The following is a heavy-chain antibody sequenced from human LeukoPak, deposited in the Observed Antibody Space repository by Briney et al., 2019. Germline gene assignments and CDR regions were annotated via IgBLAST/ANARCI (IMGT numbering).Heavy chain of an antibody. J-gene: IGHJ6*03. CDR3: ARGVEYSSSWYKTDYYYYMDV. D-gene: IGHD6-13*01. V-gene: IGHV1-69*01. CDR1: GGTFSSYA. Sequence: GSSVKVSCKASGGTFSSYAISWVRQAPGQGLEWMGGIIPIFGTANYAQKFQGRVTITADESTSTAYMELSSLRSEDTAVYYCARGVEYSSSWYKTDYYYYMDVWGKGTTVTVSS. CDR2: IIPIFGTA.